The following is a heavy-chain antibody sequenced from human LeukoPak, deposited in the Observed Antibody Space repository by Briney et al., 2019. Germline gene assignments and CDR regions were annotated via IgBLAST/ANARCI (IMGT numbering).Heavy chain of an antibody. J-gene: IGHJ6*02. V-gene: IGHV3-33*01. CDR2: IWYDGSNK. Sequence: GGSLRLSCAASGFTFSSYGMHWVRQAPGKGLEWVAIIWYDGSNKYYADSVEGRFTISRDNSKNTVYLQMNSLRVEDTAVYYCARDHAYYYYGMDVWGQGTTVTVSS. CDR1: GFTFSSYG. CDR3: ARDHAYYYYGMDV.